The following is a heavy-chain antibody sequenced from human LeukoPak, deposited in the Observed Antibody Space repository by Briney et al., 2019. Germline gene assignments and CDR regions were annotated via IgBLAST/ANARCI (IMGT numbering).Heavy chain of an antibody. Sequence: SETLSLTCTVSGGSISSGSYYWSWIRQPAGKGLEWIGRIYTSGSTNYNPSLKSRVTISVDTSKNQFSLKLSSVTAADTAVYYCAREIRYYGSGSYYPNWFDPWGQGTLVTVSS. J-gene: IGHJ5*02. D-gene: IGHD3-10*01. V-gene: IGHV4-61*02. CDR3: AREIRYYGSGSYYPNWFDP. CDR1: GGSISSGSYY. CDR2: IYTSGST.